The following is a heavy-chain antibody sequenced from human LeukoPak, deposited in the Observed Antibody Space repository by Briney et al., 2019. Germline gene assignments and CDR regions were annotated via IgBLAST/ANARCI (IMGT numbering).Heavy chain of an antibody. CDR3: ARGIPNSSGWYPTNYYYYYMDV. Sequence: GASVSVSCKASGYTFTSYGISWVRQAPGQGLEWMGWISAYNGKTNYAQKLQGRVTMTTDTSTSTAYMELRSLRSDDTAVYYCARGIPNSSGWYPTNYYYYYMDVWGKGTTVTISS. CDR1: GYTFTSYG. J-gene: IGHJ6*03. CDR2: ISAYNGKT. V-gene: IGHV1-18*01. D-gene: IGHD6-19*01.